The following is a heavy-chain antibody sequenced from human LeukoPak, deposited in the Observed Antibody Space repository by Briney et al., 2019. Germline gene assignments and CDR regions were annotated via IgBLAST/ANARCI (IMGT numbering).Heavy chain of an antibody. Sequence: SETLSLTCTVSGGSISSSSYYWGWIRQPPGKGLEWIGSIYYSGSTYYNPSLKSRVTISVDTSKNQFSLKLSSVTAADTAVYYCARVTRITMIVVEYWGQGTLVTVSS. D-gene: IGHD3-22*01. CDR2: IYYSGST. V-gene: IGHV4-39*07. CDR1: GGSISSSSYY. CDR3: ARVTRITMIVVEY. J-gene: IGHJ4*02.